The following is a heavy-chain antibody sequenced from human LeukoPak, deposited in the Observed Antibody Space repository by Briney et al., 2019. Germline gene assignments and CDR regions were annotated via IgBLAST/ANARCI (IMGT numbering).Heavy chain of an antibody. J-gene: IGHJ4*02. CDR2: IYYSGSI. D-gene: IGHD6-19*01. CDR3: ASSLGYSSGRLDY. CDR1: GGSISSYY. Sequence: SETLSLTCTVSGGSISSYYWSWIRQPPGKGLEWIGYIYYSGSINYNPSLKSRVTISVDTSKNQFSLKLSSVTAADTAVYYCASSLGYSSGRLDYWGQGTLVTVSS. V-gene: IGHV4-59*08.